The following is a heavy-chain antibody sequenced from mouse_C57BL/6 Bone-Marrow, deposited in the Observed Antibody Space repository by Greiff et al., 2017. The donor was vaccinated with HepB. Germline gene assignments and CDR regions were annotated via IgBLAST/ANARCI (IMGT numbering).Heavy chain of an antibody. CDR3: ARSHLCFDY. V-gene: IGHV1-50*01. Sequence: QVQLKQPGAELVKPGASVKLSCKASGYTFTSYWMQWVKQRPGQGLEWIGEIDPSDSYTNYNQKFKGKATLTVDTSSSTAYMQLSSLTSEDSAVYYCARSHLCFDYWGQGTTLTVSS. J-gene: IGHJ2*01. CDR1: GYTFTSYW. CDR2: IDPSDSYT.